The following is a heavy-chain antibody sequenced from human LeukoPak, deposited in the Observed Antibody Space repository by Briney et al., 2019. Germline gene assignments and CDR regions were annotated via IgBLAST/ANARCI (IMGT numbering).Heavy chain of an antibody. CDR2: ISGSGGST. CDR3: PRDSTGLRYFDY. J-gene: IGHJ4*02. CDR1: GFTFSSYA. V-gene: IGHV3-23*01. Sequence: GGSLRLSCAASGFTFSSYAMSWVRQAPGKGLEWVSGISGSGGSTHYADSVKGRFTISRDNSKNTLYLQMNSLRAEDTAVYYCPRDSTGLRYFDYWGQGTLATVSS. D-gene: IGHD4-17*01.